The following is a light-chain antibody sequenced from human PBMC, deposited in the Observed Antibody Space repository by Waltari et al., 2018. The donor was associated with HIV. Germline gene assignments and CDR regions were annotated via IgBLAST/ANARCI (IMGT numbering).Light chain of an antibody. CDR1: SCDVGAYNF. V-gene: IGLV2-14*03. CDR2: YVS. CDR3: SSFTGSIYV. J-gene: IGLJ1*01. Sequence: QSALTQPASVSGSAGQSITLSCTGTSCDVGAYNFLSWYQQHPDKAPKLMIYYVSDRPAGISNRFSGSKSGNTASLTISGLQAEDEADYYCSSFTGSIYVFGTGTKVTVL.